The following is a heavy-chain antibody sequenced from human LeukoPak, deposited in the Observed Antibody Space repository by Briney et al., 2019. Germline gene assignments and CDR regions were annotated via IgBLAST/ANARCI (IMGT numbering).Heavy chain of an antibody. CDR2: INPSGGSA. CDR1: GYTFTSYY. V-gene: IGHV1-46*01. J-gene: IGHJ5*02. D-gene: IGHD5-12*01. Sequence: ASVKVSCKASGYTFTSYYMHWVRQAPGQGLEWMGIINPSGGSASYAQKFQGRVTMTRDTSTSTVYMELSSLRSEDTAVYYCARQGTSATAGFDPWGQGTLVTVFS. CDR3: ARQGTSATAGFDP.